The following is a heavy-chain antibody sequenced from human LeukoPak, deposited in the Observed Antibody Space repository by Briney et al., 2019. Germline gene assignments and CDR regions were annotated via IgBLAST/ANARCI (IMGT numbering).Heavy chain of an antibody. CDR1: GGSFSGYY. Sequence: SETLSLTCAVYGGSFSGYYWSWIRHPPTTELEWIGKINHSRTTNYNPTLKSRGTISVDSSKNQFSLKLSSVTAADTALYYCVRGNSSSGWYCYFDYWGQGTLVTVSS. CDR3: VRGNSSSGWYCYFDY. J-gene: IGHJ4*02. V-gene: IGHV4-34*01. CDR2: INHSRTT. D-gene: IGHD6-19*01.